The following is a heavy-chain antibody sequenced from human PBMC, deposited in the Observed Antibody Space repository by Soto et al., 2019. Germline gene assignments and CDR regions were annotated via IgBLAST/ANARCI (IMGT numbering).Heavy chain of an antibody. V-gene: IGHV4-34*01. J-gene: IGHJ6*02. CDR3: ARRGSGSYYRYYYYGMDV. CDR2: INHSGST. Sequence: PSETLSLTCAVYGGSFSGYYWSWIRQPPGKGLEWIGEINHSGSTNYNPSLKSRVTISVDTSKNQFSLKLSSVTAADTAVYYCARRGSGSYYRYYYYGMDVWGQGTTVTV. CDR1: GGSFSGYY. D-gene: IGHD3-10*01.